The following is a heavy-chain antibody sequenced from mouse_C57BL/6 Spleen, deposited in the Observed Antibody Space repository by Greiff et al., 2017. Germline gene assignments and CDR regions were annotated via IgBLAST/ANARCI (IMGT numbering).Heavy chain of an antibody. Sequence: VKLQESGPGLVQPSQSLSITCTVSGFSLTSYGVHWVRQSPGKGLEWLGVIWRGGSTDYNAALISRLSITKDNSKSQVFFKMNSLQTDDTAIYYCAKKDYDYIDYWGQGTSLTVSS. CDR1: GFSLTSYG. D-gene: IGHD2-4*01. CDR3: AKKDYDYIDY. J-gene: IGHJ2*02. CDR2: IWRGGST. V-gene: IGHV2-5*01.